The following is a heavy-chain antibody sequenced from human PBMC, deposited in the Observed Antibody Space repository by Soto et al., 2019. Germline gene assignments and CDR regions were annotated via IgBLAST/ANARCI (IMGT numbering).Heavy chain of an antibody. CDR1: GGSISSGGYS. V-gene: IGHV4-30-2*01. D-gene: IGHD1-7*01. J-gene: IGHJ6*02. CDR2: IYHSGST. Sequence: PSETLSLTCAVSGGSISSGGYSWSWIRQPPGKGLEWIGDIYHSGSTYYNPSLKSQVTISVDRSKNQFSLKLSSVTAADTAVYYCASGTTYSYYYYGMDVWCQGTTVTVSS. CDR3: ASGTTYSYYYYGMDV.